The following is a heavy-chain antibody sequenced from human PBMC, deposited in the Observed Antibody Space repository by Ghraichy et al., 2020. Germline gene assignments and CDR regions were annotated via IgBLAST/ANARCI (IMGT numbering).Heavy chain of an antibody. V-gene: IGHV4-34*01. Sequence: SETLSLTCAVYGGSFSGYYWSWIRQPPGKGLEWIGEINHSGSTNYNPSLKSRVTISVDTSKNQFSLKLSSVTAADTAVYYCARVRSGVEPSSWYFWFDPWGQGTLVTVSS. CDR2: INHSGST. D-gene: IGHD6-13*01. J-gene: IGHJ5*02. CDR1: GGSFSGYY. CDR3: ARVRSGVEPSSWYFWFDP.